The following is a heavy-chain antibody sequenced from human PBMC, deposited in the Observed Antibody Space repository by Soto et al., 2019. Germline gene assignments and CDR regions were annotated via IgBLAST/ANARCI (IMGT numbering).Heavy chain of an antibody. V-gene: IGHV1-3*01. CDR2: INAGDGDT. Sequence: GASAQVSCKASGYTFTRFAIYWLRQAPGQSLEWMGWINAGDGDTKYSHNFQGRVTFTRDTSASTVYMDLTRLRFEDTAVYYCHGYGYSGQGTLVTVSS. J-gene: IGHJ4*02. CDR1: GYTFTRFA. D-gene: IGHD5-12*01. CDR3: HGYGY.